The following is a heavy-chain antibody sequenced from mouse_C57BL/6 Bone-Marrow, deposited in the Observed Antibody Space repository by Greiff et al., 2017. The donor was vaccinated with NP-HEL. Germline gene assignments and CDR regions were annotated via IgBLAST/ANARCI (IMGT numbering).Heavy chain of an antibody. Sequence: EVQLQESGAELVRPGASVKLSCTASGFNIKDDYMHWVKQRPEQGLEWIGWIDPENGDPEYASKFQGKATITADTSSNTAYLQLSSLTSEDTAVYYCTTETAQATGDYWGQGTTLTVSS. CDR2: IDPENGDP. CDR1: GFNIKDDY. CDR3: TTETAQATGDY. D-gene: IGHD3-2*02. J-gene: IGHJ2*01. V-gene: IGHV14-4*01.